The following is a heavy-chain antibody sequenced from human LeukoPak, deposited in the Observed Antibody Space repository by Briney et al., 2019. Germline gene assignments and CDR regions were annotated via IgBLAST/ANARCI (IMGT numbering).Heavy chain of an antibody. D-gene: IGHD2-21*01. CDR1: GFIFNKAW. Sequence: GGSLRLSCAASGFIFNKAWMNWVRQAPGKGPEWVGRIKSNNDGGTTDYASPVEGRLIISRDDSKNTIYLQMNRLIIDDTAIYYCTPVMVEDRGFWGQGTLVTVSS. CDR3: TPVMVEDRGF. V-gene: IGHV3-15*01. CDR2: IKSNNDGGTT. J-gene: IGHJ4*02.